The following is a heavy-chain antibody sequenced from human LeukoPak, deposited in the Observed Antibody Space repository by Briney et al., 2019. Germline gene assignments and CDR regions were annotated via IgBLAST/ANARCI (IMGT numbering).Heavy chain of an antibody. CDR2: INPNSGAT. Sequence: ASVKVSCKASGYTFTGYYMHWVRPAPGQGLEWMGWINPNSGATNSAQKFQGRATMNRDTSISTAYMELSRLRSDDTAVYYCARGSDSSSWYSPSDYWGQGTLVTVSS. D-gene: IGHD6-13*01. CDR3: ARGSDSSSWYSPSDY. J-gene: IGHJ4*02. V-gene: IGHV1-2*02. CDR1: GYTFTGYY.